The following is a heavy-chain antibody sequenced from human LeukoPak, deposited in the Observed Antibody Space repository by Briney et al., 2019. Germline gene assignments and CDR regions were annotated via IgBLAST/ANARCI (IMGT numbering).Heavy chain of an antibody. D-gene: IGHD1-26*01. CDR3: ARHEYSGSYYGLSWFDP. J-gene: IGHJ5*02. V-gene: IGHV4-39*01. Sequence: SETPSLTCTVSRGSVSSSSYYWGWIRQPPGKGLEWIGSIYYNEYTYYNPSLKSRVTISVDTSKNQFSLKLSSVTAADTAVYYCARHEYSGSYYGLSWFDPWGPGTLVTVSS. CDR1: RGSVSSSSYY. CDR2: IYYNEYT.